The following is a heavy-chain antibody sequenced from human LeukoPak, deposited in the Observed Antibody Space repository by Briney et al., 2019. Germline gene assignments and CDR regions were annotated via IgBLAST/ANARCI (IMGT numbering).Heavy chain of an antibody. CDR1: EYTFTDYY. Sequence: ASVKVSCKASEYTFTDYYVHWVRQAPAQGLEWMGWISAYNGDTYSAQKFQGRVTLTTDTSTSTAYMDLRSLRSDDTAVYYCARYDFWSGSDGTERYYYYMDVWGKGTTVIVSS. V-gene: IGHV1-18*04. D-gene: IGHD3-3*01. CDR3: ARYDFWSGSDGTERYYYYMDV. J-gene: IGHJ6*03. CDR2: ISAYNGDT.